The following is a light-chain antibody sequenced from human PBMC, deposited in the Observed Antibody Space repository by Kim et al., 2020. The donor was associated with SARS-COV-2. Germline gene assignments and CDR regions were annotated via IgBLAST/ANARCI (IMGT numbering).Light chain of an antibody. Sequence: GQSITISCTGTSSDVGGYNFVSWYQQHTGRAPKLLIYDVTNRPSGISYRFSGSKSGNTASLTISGLQAEDEADYYCSSYTSDNTWVFGGGTKLTVL. CDR1: SSDVGGYNF. J-gene: IGLJ3*02. CDR2: DVT. CDR3: SSYTSDNTWV. V-gene: IGLV2-14*03.